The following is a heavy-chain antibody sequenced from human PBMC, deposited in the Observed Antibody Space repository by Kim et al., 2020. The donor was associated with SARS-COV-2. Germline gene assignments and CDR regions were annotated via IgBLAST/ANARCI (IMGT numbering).Heavy chain of an antibody. CDR2: IKQNGSEK. J-gene: IGHJ4*02. D-gene: IGHD6-19*01. CDR1: GFTFSNYW. V-gene: IGHV3-7*01. Sequence: GGSLRLSCAASGFTFSNYWMTWVRQAPGKGLEWVANIKQNGSEKYYADSLKGRFTVSRDNAKNSLYLEMDSLRADDTAVYYCARAGYSSASDYWGQGTLVTVSS. CDR3: ARAGYSSASDY.